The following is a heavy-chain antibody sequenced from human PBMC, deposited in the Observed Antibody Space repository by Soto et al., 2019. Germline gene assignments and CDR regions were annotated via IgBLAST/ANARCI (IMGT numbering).Heavy chain of an antibody. Sequence: EVQLVESGGGLVKAGGSLRLFCTASGFTFRNYNMNWVRQAPGKGLGWVSSISTGGAYMFYADSVKGRFTISRDNAQNSLILQIDIPSAEHTAVHYCASDISAPVGDYFVSWGHGTMVTVSS. CDR1: GFTFRNYN. CDR3: ASDISAPVGDYFVS. D-gene: IGHD2-2*01. CDR2: ISTGGAYM. V-gene: IGHV3-21*01. J-gene: IGHJ4*01.